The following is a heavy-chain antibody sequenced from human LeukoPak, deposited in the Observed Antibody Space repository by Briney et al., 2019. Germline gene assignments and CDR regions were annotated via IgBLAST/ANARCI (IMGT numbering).Heavy chain of an antibody. CDR2: IYYSGST. V-gene: IGHV4-39*07. CDR3: ARGIAVAGTASY. D-gene: IGHD6-19*01. CDR1: GGSISSSSYY. J-gene: IGHJ4*02. Sequence: SETLSLTCTVSGGSISSSSYYWGWIRQPPGKGLEWIGSIYYSGSTYYNPSLKSRVTISVDTSKNQFSLKLSSVTAADTAVYYCARGIAVAGTASYWGQGTLVTVSS.